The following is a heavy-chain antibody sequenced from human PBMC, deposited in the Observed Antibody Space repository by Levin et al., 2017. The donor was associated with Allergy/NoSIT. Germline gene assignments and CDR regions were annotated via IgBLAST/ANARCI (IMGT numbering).Heavy chain of an antibody. J-gene: IGHJ3*02. CDR1: GFSFSTYW. CDR2: INSDGSST. Sequence: QPGGSLRLSCAASGFSFSTYWMHWVRQAPGKGLVWVSRINSDGSSTAYADSVRGRFTISRDNAKNTLYLQMNSLRAEDMAVYYCARNGDATSFSDAFDIWGQGTMVTVSS. CDR3: ARNGDATSFSDAFDI. V-gene: IGHV3-74*03. D-gene: IGHD2-2*01.